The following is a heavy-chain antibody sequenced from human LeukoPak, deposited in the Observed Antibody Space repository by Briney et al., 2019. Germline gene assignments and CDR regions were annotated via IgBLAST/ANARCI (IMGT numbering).Heavy chain of an antibody. J-gene: IGHJ5*02. CDR2: IIPIFGTA. CDR1: GGTFSSYA. CDR3: ARARSGTGTTGTNWFDP. D-gene: IGHD1-1*01. V-gene: IGHV1-69*06. Sequence: VASVKVSCKASGGTFSSYAISWVRQAPGQGLEWMGGIIPIFGTANYAQKFQGRVTITADKSTSTAYMELSSLRSEDTAVYYCARARSGTGTTGTNWFDPWGQGTLVTVSS.